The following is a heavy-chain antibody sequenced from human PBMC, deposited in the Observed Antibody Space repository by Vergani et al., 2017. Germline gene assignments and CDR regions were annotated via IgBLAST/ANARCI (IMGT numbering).Heavy chain of an antibody. CDR3: ARGPGGGYSYGRTYYFDY. CDR2: INHSGST. J-gene: IGHJ4*02. Sequence: QVQLQQWGAGLLKPSETLSLTCAVYGGSFSGYYWSWIRQPPGKGLEWIGEINHSGSTNYNPSLKSRVTISVDTSKNQFSLKLSSVTAADTAVYYCARGPGGGYSYGRTYYFDYWGQGTLVTVSS. V-gene: IGHV4-34*01. CDR1: GGSFSGYY. D-gene: IGHD5-18*01.